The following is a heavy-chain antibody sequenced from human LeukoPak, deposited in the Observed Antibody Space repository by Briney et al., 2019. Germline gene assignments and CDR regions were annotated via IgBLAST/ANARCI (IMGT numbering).Heavy chain of an antibody. Sequence: GASVKVSCKASGYTFTGYYMHWVRQAPGQGLEWMGWINPNSGGTNYAQKFQGRVTMTRDTSISTAYMELSRLRSDDTAVYYCARGFTIFGVVIHDYWGQGTLVTVSS. D-gene: IGHD3-3*01. CDR2: INPNSGGT. V-gene: IGHV1-2*02. CDR1: GYTFTGYY. CDR3: ARGFTIFGVVIHDY. J-gene: IGHJ4*02.